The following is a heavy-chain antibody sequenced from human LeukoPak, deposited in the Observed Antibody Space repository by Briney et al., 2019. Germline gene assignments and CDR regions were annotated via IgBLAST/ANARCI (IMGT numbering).Heavy chain of an antibody. Sequence: SQTLSLTCAVSGGSISSGGYSWSWIRQPPGKGLEWIGYIYHSGSTYYNPSLKSRVTISVDRSKNQFSLKLSSVTAADTAVYYCARDGPFYGEWAFDIWGQGTMVTVSS. D-gene: IGHD3-10*01. CDR3: ARDGPFYGEWAFDI. CDR2: IYHSGST. CDR1: GGSISSGGYS. V-gene: IGHV4-30-2*01. J-gene: IGHJ3*02.